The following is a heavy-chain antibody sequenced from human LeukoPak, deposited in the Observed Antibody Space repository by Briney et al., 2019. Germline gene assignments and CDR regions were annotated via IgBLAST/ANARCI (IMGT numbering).Heavy chain of an antibody. Sequence: GGSLRLSCTTSGFTFGDYAMSWVRQAPGKGLEWVGFVRSKAYGGTTEYAATVKARFTISRDDSKSIAYLQMNSLKTEDTAVYYCTRVGYCSSTSCHYFDYWGQGTLVTVSS. D-gene: IGHD2-2*01. CDR3: TRVGYCSSTSCHYFDY. CDR1: GFTFGDYA. CDR2: VRSKAYGGTT. J-gene: IGHJ4*02. V-gene: IGHV3-49*04.